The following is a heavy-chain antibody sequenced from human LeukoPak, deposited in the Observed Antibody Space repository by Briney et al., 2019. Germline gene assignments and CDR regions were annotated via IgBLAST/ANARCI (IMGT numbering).Heavy chain of an antibody. J-gene: IGHJ5*02. D-gene: IGHD5-18*01. Sequence: GGSLRLSCAASGFTVSSNYMSWVRQAPGKGLEWVSVIYSGGSAYYADSVKGRFTISRDNSKNTLYLQMNSLRAEDTAVYYCARVGSYGYYWFDPWGQGTLVTVSS. CDR1: GFTVSSNY. V-gene: IGHV3-66*01. CDR3: ARVGSYGYYWFDP. CDR2: IYSGGSA.